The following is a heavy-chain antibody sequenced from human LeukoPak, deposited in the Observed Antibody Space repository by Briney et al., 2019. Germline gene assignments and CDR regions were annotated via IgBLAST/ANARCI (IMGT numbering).Heavy chain of an antibody. D-gene: IGHD3-10*01. Sequence: SVKVSCKASGGTFSSYAISWARQTPGQGLEWMGGIIPIFGTANYAQKFQGRVTITTDESTSTAYMELSSLRSEDTAVYYCAARFGEYRRGSFDYWGQGTLVTVSS. J-gene: IGHJ4*02. CDR1: GGTFSSYA. CDR2: IIPIFGTA. CDR3: AARFGEYRRGSFDY. V-gene: IGHV1-69*05.